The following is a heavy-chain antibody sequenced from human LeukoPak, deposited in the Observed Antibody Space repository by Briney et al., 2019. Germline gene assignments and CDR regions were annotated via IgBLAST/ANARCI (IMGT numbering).Heavy chain of an antibody. CDR2: ISGSGGST. J-gene: IGHJ3*02. Sequence: GGSLRLSCAASGFTFSSYAMSWVRQAPGKGLEWVSAISGSGGSTYYADSVKGRFTISRDNSKNTLYLQMNSLRAEDTAVYYCAKDLDPHDSTVGTFDIWGQGTMVTVSS. D-gene: IGHD3-22*01. CDR1: GFTFSSYA. V-gene: IGHV3-23*01. CDR3: AKDLDPHDSTVGTFDI.